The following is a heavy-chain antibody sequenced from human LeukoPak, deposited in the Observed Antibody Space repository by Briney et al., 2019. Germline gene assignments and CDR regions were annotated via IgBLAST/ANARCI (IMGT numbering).Heavy chain of an antibody. CDR3: ARVFTPLRVLRFLVWDSNWFDP. CDR2: ISAYNGNT. V-gene: IGHV1-18*01. D-gene: IGHD3-3*01. Sequence: GASVKVSCKASGYTFTSYGISWVRQAPGQGLEWMGWISAYNGNTNYAQKLQGRVTMTTNTSTSPAYMELRGLRSADTAVYYCARVFTPLRVLRFLVWDSNWFDPWGQGTLVTVSS. J-gene: IGHJ5*02. CDR1: GYTFTSYG.